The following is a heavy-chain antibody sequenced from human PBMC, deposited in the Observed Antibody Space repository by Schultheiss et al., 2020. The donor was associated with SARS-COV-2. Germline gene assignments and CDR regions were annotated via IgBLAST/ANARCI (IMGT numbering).Heavy chain of an antibody. J-gene: IGHJ6*02. CDR2: ISAYNGNT. V-gene: IGHV1-18*01. CDR3: ARQYYDFWTHLYYYYYGMDV. Sequence: ASVKVSCKASGYTFTSYGISWVRQAPGQGLEWMGWISAYNGNTNYAQKFQGRVTMTRDTSISTAYMELSRLRSDDTAVYYCARQYYDFWTHLYYYYYGMDVWGQGTTVTVSS. CDR1: GYTFTSYG. D-gene: IGHD3-3*01.